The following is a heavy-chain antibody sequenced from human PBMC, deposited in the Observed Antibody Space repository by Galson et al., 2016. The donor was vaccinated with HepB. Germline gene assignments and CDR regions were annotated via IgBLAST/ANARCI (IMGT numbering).Heavy chain of an antibody. CDR1: GYTFTSFY. V-gene: IGHV1-46*01. Sequence: SVKVSCKASGYTFTSFYIHWVRQAPGQGLEWMGIINPSVGRTTYSQNFQGRVTMTGDTSTSTVYMELTSLRSEDTAVYYCARDMQKGAVTVRAGGDFWGQGTLVTVSS. J-gene: IGHJ4*02. CDR2: INPSVGRT. CDR3: ARDMQKGAVTVRAGGDF. D-gene: IGHD2-21*02.